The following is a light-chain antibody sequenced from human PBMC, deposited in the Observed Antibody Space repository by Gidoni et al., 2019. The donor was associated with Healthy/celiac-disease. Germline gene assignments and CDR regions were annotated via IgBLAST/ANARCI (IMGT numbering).Light chain of an antibody. CDR1: QSGDKY. Sequence: SHELTQPHSVSVSPGQTASLTCSGDQSGDKYASRYQQQPVQSPVLVIYQDSKRPSGIPERFSGSTSGNTATLTISGTQAMDEADYYCLALDSSVVFGGGTTLTVL. V-gene: IGLV3-1*01. CDR3: LALDSSVV. J-gene: IGLJ2*01. CDR2: QDS.